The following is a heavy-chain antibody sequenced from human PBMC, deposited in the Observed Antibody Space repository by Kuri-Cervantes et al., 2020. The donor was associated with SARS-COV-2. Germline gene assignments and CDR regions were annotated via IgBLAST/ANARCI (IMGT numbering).Heavy chain of an antibody. D-gene: IGHD3-22*01. CDR2: ISSSSSYI. CDR3: AREAVVPDYYDSSGYSGPPYYMNV. Sequence: GGSLRLSCAASGFTFSSYSMNWVRQAPGKGLEWVSSISSSSSYIYYADSVKGRFTISRDNAKNSLYLQMNSLRAEDTAVYYCAREAVVPDYYDSSGYSGPPYYMNVWGKGTTVTDSS. V-gene: IGHV3-21*01. J-gene: IGHJ6*03. CDR1: GFTFSSYS.